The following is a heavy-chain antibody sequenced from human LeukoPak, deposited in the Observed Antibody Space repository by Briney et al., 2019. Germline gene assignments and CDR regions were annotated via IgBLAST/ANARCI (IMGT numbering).Heavy chain of an antibody. CDR1: GFSLSTSGVG. D-gene: IGHD3-9*01. CDR2: IYWDDDK. Sequence: SGPTLVNPTQTLTLTCTFSGFSLSTSGVGVGWIRQPPGKALEWLALIYWDDDKRYSPSLKSRLTITKDTSKNQVVLTMTNMDPVDTATYYCARRKPYYDISTGAFDIWGQGTMVTVSS. CDR3: ARRKPYYDISTGAFDI. V-gene: IGHV2-5*02. J-gene: IGHJ3*02.